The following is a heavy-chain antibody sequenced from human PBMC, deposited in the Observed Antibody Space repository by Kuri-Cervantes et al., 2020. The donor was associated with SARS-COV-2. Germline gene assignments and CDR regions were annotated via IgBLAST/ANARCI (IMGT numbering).Heavy chain of an antibody. Sequence: SVKVSCKASGGTFSSYAISWVRQAPGQGLEWMGGIIPIFGTANYAQKFQGRVTITADESTSTAYMELRSLRSDDTAVYYCARDSGIAAAAPYYYYGMDVWGQGTTVTVSS. CDR1: GGTFSSYA. V-gene: IGHV1-69*13. CDR2: IIPIFGTA. D-gene: IGHD6-13*01. J-gene: IGHJ6*02. CDR3: ARDSGIAAAAPYYYYGMDV.